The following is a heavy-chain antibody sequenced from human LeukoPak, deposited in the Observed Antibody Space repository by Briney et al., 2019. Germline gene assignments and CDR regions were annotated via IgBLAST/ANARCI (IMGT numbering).Heavy chain of an antibody. V-gene: IGHV3-21*01. CDR2: ISSSSSYI. J-gene: IGHJ6*03. Sequence: PGGSLRLSCAASGFTFSSYSMNWVRQAPGKGLEWVSSISSSSSYIYYADSVKGRFTISRDNAKNSLYLQMNSLRAEDTAVYYCARDGAVVVPAAILYYYMDVWGKGTTVTVSS. D-gene: IGHD2-2*01. CDR1: GFTFSSYS. CDR3: ARDGAVVVPAAILYYYMDV.